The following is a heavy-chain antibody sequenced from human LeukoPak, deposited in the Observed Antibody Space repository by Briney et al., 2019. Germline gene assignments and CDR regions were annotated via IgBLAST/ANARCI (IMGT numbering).Heavy chain of an antibody. CDR2: INHEGGGI. Sequence: GSLRLSCAASGFTFSESWMSWVRQVPGQGLEWVAHINHEGGGIQYVDSVKGRFTISRDNAKGSVHLQMNSLRAEDTAIYHCATYINWVAGDVWGQGTTVIVSS. V-gene: IGHV3-7*01. CDR1: GFTFSESW. J-gene: IGHJ6*02. CDR3: ATYINWVAGDV. D-gene: IGHD1-1*01.